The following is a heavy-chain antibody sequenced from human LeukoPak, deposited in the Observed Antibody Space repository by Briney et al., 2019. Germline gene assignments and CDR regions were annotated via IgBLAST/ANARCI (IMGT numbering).Heavy chain of an antibody. J-gene: IGHJ5*01. V-gene: IGHV1-2*02. D-gene: IGHD6-13*01. CDR1: GYTFTDYY. Sequence: ASVKVSCKASGYTFTDYYLHWLRQDPGQGLEWVGWINPNSAGTGYAQEFQGRVTMTRDTSNSTAYMELSRLQPDDAAVYYCARAAWSATSKFDSWGQGTRVTVSS. CDR3: ARAAWSATSKFDS. CDR2: INPNSAGT.